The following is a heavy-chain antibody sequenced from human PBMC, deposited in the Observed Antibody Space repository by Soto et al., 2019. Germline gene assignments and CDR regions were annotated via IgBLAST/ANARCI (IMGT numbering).Heavy chain of an antibody. CDR1: GYSFAGYW. CDR3: ARQIYDSDTGPNFQYYFDS. V-gene: IGHV5-10-1*01. D-gene: IGHD3-22*01. J-gene: IGHJ4*02. Sequence: PGESLKISYKASGYSFAGYWITWVRQKPGKGLEWMGRIDPSDSQTYYSPSFRGHVTISATKSITTVFLQWSSLRASDTAMYYCARQIYDSDTGPNFQYYFDSWGQGTPVTVSS. CDR2: IDPSDSQT.